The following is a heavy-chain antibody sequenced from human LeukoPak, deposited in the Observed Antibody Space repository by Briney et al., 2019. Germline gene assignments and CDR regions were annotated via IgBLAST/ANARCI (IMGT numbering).Heavy chain of an antibody. CDR1: GFTFSSYG. J-gene: IGHJ4*02. Sequence: PGGSLRLSCVASGFTFSSYGIHWVRQAPGKGLEWVAVIWYDGSNKYYADSVKGRFTISRDNSENTLYLQMKSLRAEDTAVYYRARGDGYNFFDYWGQGTLVTVSS. D-gene: IGHD5-24*01. V-gene: IGHV3-33*01. CDR3: ARGDGYNFFDY. CDR2: IWYDGSNK.